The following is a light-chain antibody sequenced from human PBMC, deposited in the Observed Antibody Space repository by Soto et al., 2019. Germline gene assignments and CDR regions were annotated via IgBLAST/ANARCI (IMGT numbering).Light chain of an antibody. CDR3: QQRNYWPLT. Sequence: EIVLTQSPATLSLSPGERATLSCRASQGVSNYLAWYQQKPGQPPRLLIYDTFNRATGIPARFSGSGSGTDFTLTITSLEPEDFAVYYCQQRNYWPLTFGGGTKVDIK. V-gene: IGKV3-11*01. CDR2: DTF. CDR1: QGVSNY. J-gene: IGKJ4*01.